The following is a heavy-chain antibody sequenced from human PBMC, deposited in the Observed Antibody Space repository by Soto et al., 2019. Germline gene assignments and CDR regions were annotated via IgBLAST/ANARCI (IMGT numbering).Heavy chain of an antibody. J-gene: IGHJ6*03. CDR2: IIPILGIA. CDR1: GCTFSSYP. D-gene: IGHD2-2*01. Sequence: SVKVSRKASGCTFSSYPISWVRLAPGQGLEWMGRIIPILGIANYAQKFQGRVTITADKSTSTAYMELSSLRSEDTAVYYCARAVVVGTPSKKANTARQANYYYYYMDVWGKGTTVTVSS. CDR3: ARAVVVGTPSKKANTARQANYYYYYMDV. V-gene: IGHV1-69*04.